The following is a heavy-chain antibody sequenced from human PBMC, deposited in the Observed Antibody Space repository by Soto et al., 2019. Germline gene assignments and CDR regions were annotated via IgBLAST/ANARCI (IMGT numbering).Heavy chain of an antibody. D-gene: IGHD3-22*01. Sequence: SETLSLTCTVSGGSISSYYWSWIRQPPGKGLEWIGYIYYSGSTNYNPSLKSRVTISVDTSKNQFSLKLSSVTAADTAVYYCARSRDYYDSSGCDYWGQGTLVTVSS. CDR3: ARSRDYYDSSGCDY. J-gene: IGHJ4*02. CDR1: GGSISSYY. V-gene: IGHV4-59*01. CDR2: IYYSGST.